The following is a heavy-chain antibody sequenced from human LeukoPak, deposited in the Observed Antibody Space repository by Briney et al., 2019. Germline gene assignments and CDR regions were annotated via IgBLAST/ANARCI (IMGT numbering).Heavy chain of an antibody. CDR3: ATYSGSYYKISYFDY. J-gene: IGHJ4*02. CDR2: IIPIFGTA. D-gene: IGHD1-26*01. CDR1: GGTFSSYA. Sequence: GSSVKVSCKASGGTFSSYAISWVRQAPGQGLEWMGGIIPIFGTANYAQKFQGRVTITADESTSTAYMELSSLRSEDTAVYYCATYSGSYYKISYFDYWGQGTLVTVSS. V-gene: IGHV1-69*01.